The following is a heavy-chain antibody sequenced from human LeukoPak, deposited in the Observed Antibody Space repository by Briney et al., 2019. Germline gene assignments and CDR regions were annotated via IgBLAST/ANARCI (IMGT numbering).Heavy chain of an antibody. CDR3: TRSWIQLWTPDFDH. CDR1: GYTFSGHY. CDR2: INPNSGGT. J-gene: IGHJ4*02. D-gene: IGHD5-18*01. V-gene: IGHV1-2*06. Sequence: ASVKVSCKASGYTFSGHYLHWVRQAPGQGLEWMGRINPNSGGTKYAQKFQNRVTMTSDTSVSTAYMELNGLRSDDTAIYYCTRSWIQLWTPDFDHWGQGTLVTVSP.